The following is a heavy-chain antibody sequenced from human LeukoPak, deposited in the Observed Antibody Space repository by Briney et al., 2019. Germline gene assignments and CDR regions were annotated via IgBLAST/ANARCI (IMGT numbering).Heavy chain of an antibody. V-gene: IGHV3-11*01. Sequence: GGSLRLSCAASGFTFSDYYMSWIRQAPGKGLEWVSYISSSGSTIYYADSVKGRFTISRDNAKNSLYLQMNSLRAEDTAVYYCARDRARARGYGTGFDYWGQGTLVTVSS. CDR2: ISSSGSTI. D-gene: IGHD6-25*01. J-gene: IGHJ4*02. CDR1: GFTFSDYY. CDR3: ARDRARARGYGTGFDY.